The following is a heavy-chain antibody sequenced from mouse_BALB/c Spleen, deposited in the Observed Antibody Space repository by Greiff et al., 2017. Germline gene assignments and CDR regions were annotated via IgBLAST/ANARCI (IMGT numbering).Heavy chain of an antibody. CDR1: GYTFTSYY. CDR2: IYPGNVNT. J-gene: IGHJ4*01. D-gene: IGHD1-3*01. V-gene: IGHV1S56*01. CDR3: ASILEWAMDY. Sequence: QVQLQQSGPELVKPGASVRISCKASGYTFTSYYIHWVKQRPGQGLEWIGWIYPGNVNTKYNEKFKGKATLTADKSSSTAYMQLSSLTSEDSAVYFCASILEWAMDYWGQGTTVTVSS.